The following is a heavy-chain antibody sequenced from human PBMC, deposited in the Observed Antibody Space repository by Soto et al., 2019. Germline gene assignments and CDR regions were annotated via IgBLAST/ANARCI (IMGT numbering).Heavy chain of an antibody. Sequence: EVQLVESGGGLVQPGGSLRLSCAASGFTFSDHYMDWVRQAPGKGLEWVGRIRNKANSYSTQYAASVKGRFTISRDDSKTSLSLQMNSLKTEDTAVYYCTRVRIYPDESGRSFDIWGQGTAVTVSS. CDR2: IRNKANSYST. J-gene: IGHJ3*02. CDR1: GFTFSDHY. V-gene: IGHV3-72*01. D-gene: IGHD3-16*01. CDR3: TRVRIYPDESGRSFDI.